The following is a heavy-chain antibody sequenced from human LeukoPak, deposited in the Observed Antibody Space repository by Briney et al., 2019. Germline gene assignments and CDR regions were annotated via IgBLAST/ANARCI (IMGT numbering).Heavy chain of an antibody. V-gene: IGHV3-7*01. CDR3: ARDFSSGWYSSRDAFDI. Sequence: SSETLSLTCTVSGGSIGSSAYSWGWIRQAPGKGLEWVANIKQDGTEKYYVDSVKGRFTIPRDNGKNSLYLQMNSLRAEDTAVYYCARDFSSGWYSSRDAFDIWGQGTMVTVSS. CDR2: IKQDGTEK. D-gene: IGHD6-19*01. CDR1: GGSIGSSAYS. J-gene: IGHJ3*02.